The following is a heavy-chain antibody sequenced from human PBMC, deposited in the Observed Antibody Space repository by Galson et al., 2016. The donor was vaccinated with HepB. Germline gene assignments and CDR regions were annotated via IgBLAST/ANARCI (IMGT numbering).Heavy chain of an antibody. Sequence: SLRLSCAAPGLSFSTYAMYWVRQAPGKGLEGVAVISHDGRNNYYADSVKGRFTISRDNPKNTMYLQMNSLRAEDTAVYYCARANRDGYNFGAFDFWGQGTLVTVSA. CDR3: ARANRDGYNFGAFDF. V-gene: IGHV3-30*04. CDR2: ISHDGRNN. D-gene: IGHD5-24*01. J-gene: IGHJ3*01. CDR1: GLSFSTYA.